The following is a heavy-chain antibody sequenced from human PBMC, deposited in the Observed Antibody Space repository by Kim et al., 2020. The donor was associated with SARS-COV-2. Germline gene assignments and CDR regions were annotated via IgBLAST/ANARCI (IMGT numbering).Heavy chain of an antibody. Sequence: GGSLRLSCAASGFTVSSNYMSWVRQAPGKGLEWVSVIYSGGSTYYADSVKGRFTISRHNSKNTLYLQMNSLRAEDTAVYYCARDGWVDPKQDGGGDIYYYYGMDVWGQGTTVTVSS. J-gene: IGHJ6*02. CDR1: GFTVSSNY. V-gene: IGHV3-53*04. D-gene: IGHD2-15*01. CDR2: IYSGGST. CDR3: ARDGWVDPKQDGGGDIYYYYGMDV.